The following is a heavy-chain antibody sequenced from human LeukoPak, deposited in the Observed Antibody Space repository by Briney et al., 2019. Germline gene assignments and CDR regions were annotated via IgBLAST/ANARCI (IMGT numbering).Heavy chain of an antibody. CDR2: IYSSGST. CDR3: ARGYYGYSYYMDV. D-gene: IGHD3-10*01. CDR1: GGSITSYY. Sequence: PSETLSLTCTVSGGSITSYYWSWIRQPAGKGLEWIGRIYSSGSTNYNPSLKSRVTMSVDTSKNQFSLKLTSVTAADTAVYYCARGYYGYSYYMDVWGKGTTVTVSS. V-gene: IGHV4-4*07. J-gene: IGHJ6*03.